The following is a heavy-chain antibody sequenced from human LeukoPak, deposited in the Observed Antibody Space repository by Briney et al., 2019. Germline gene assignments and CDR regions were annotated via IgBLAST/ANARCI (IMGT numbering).Heavy chain of an antibody. CDR2: ISSSSTYK. CDR1: GFTFSDYY. CDR3: ARDLITSSTAYFQH. Sequence: GGSLRLSCAASGFTFSDYYMSWIRQAPGKGLEWVSSISSSSTYKYYADSVKGRFTISRDDAKNSLYLQMNSLRAEDTAVYYCARDLITSSTAYFQHWGQGTLVTVSS. D-gene: IGHD6-6*01. J-gene: IGHJ1*01. V-gene: IGHV3-11*06.